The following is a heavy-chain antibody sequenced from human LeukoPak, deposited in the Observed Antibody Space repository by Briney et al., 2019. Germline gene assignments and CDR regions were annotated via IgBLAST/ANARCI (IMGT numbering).Heavy chain of an antibody. CDR2: ISAYNGNT. D-gene: IGHD5-18*01. J-gene: IGHJ4*02. CDR1: GYTFTSYG. CDR3: ARAALVDTAMAYDY. Sequence: ASVKVSCKASGYTFTSYGISWVRQAPGQGLEWMGWISAYNGNTNYAQKLQGRVTMTTDTSTSTAYMELRSLRSDDTAVYYCARAALVDTAMAYDYWGQGTLVTVSS. V-gene: IGHV1-18*04.